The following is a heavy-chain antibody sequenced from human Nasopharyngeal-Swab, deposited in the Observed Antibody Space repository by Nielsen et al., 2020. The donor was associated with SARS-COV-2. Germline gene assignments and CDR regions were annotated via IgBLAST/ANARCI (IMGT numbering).Heavy chain of an antibody. CDR2: ISSSGSTI. J-gene: IGHJ5*02. Sequence: GGSLRLSCAASGFTFSSYEMNWVRQAPGKGLEWVSYISSSGSTIYYADSVKGRFTISRDNAKNSLYLQMNSLRAEDTAVYYCAREGGLRWFGESPEGGWFDPWGQGTLVTVSS. D-gene: IGHD3-10*01. V-gene: IGHV3-48*03. CDR1: GFTFSSYE. CDR3: AREGGLRWFGESPEGGWFDP.